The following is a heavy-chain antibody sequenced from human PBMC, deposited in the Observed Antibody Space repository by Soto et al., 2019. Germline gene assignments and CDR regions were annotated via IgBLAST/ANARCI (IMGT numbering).Heavy chain of an antibody. CDR1: GGSFSGYY. CDR3: ARDNLP. V-gene: IGHV4-34*01. Sequence: SETLSLTCAVYGGSFSGYYWSWIRQPPGKGLEWIGEINHSGSTNYNPSLKSRVTISVDTSKNQFSLKLSSVTAADTAVYYCARDNLPWGQGTLVTVSS. J-gene: IGHJ5*02. CDR2: INHSGST.